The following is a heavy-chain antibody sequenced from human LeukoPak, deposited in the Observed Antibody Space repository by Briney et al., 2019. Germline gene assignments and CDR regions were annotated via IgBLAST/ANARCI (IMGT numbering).Heavy chain of an antibody. Sequence: GGSLRLSCAASGFTLNTYAMNWVRQAPGKGLEWVSSISSSSGYIYYADSVKGRFTISRDNSKNTLYLQMNSLRAEDTAVYYCAKDSPIYCTNGVCSKFDYWGQGTLVTVSS. CDR2: ISSSSGYI. V-gene: IGHV3-23*01. CDR3: AKDSPIYCTNGVCSKFDY. J-gene: IGHJ4*02. D-gene: IGHD2-8*01. CDR1: GFTLNTYA.